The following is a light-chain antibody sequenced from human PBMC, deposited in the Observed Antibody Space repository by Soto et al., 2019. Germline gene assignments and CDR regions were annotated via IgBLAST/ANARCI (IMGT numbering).Light chain of an antibody. Sequence: EIVLTQSPGTLSLSPGERATLSCRPSQSITSNNLAWYQHKPGQPPRLLMYGAFHRASGIPDRFSGSGSGTDFTRIITRLEPEDFAVYYCQQYGSSPFSFGPGTKVDIK. J-gene: IGKJ3*01. CDR2: GAF. CDR3: QQYGSSPFS. CDR1: QSITSNN. V-gene: IGKV3-20*01.